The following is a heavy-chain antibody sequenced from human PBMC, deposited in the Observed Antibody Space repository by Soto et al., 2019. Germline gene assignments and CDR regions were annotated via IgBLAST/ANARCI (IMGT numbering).Heavy chain of an antibody. CDR2: IQYHGRD. D-gene: IGHD3-10*02. CDR3: AGMFLFGYLLFDY. J-gene: IGHJ4*02. Sequence: HLQLQESSPGLVKPSETLSLTCTVSDDSITSGAYYWGLIRQPRAKGLEWIGTIQYHGRDYYNPSLKNPVTMSLHTSKNQFSLRLTSYTAADTAVYFCAGMFLFGYLLFDYWVQGTLVTVSS. CDR1: DDSITSGAYY. V-gene: IGHV4-39*01.